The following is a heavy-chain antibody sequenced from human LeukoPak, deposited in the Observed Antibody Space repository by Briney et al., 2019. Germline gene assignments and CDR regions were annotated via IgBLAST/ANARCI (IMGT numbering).Heavy chain of an antibody. Sequence: SQTFSLTCAISGDSVSSNSAAWSWIRQSPSRGLEWLGRTYYRSKWYNDYAVSVKSPIPINPDTSKNQFSLQLNSVTPEDTAVYYCARGIRNFDYWGQGTLVTVSS. CDR1: GDSVSSNSAA. CDR2: TYYRSKWYN. CDR3: ARGIRNFDY. V-gene: IGHV6-1*01. J-gene: IGHJ4*02. D-gene: IGHD5-18*01.